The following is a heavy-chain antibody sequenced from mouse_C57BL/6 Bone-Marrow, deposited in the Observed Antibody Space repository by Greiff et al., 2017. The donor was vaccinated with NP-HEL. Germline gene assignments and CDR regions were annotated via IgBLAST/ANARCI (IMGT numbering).Heavy chain of an antibody. J-gene: IGHJ1*03. Sequence: VQLQQSGAELMKPGASVKLSCKATGYTVKGEGREGGKEREGEGGEGRGERVAGSGRTNYNEKFKGKATFTADTSSNTAYMQLSSLTTEDSAIYYCARDYGSSYWYFDVWGTGTTVTVAS. V-gene: IGHV1-9*01. CDR1: GYTVKGEG. CDR2: RVAGSGRT. CDR3: ARDYGSSYWYFDV. D-gene: IGHD1-1*01.